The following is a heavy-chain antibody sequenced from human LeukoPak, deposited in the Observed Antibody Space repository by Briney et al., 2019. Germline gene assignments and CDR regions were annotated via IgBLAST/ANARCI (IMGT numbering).Heavy chain of an antibody. CDR1: GFTFSRHG. Sequence: QTGGSLRLSCAASGFTFSRHGMHWVRQAPGKGLEWVAVIGDTGRARYYADSVKGRFTTSRDNSQNTLYLEMNSLRYDDTALYYCAREAAWGNWYFDLWGRGTLVTVSS. J-gene: IGHJ2*01. CDR2: IGDTGRAR. V-gene: IGHV3-30*03. CDR3: AREAAWGNWYFDL. D-gene: IGHD3-16*01.